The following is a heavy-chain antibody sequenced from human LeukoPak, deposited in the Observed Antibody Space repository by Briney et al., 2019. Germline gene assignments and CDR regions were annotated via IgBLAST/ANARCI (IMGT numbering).Heavy chain of an antibody. V-gene: IGHV3-74*01. CDR1: GLTFSSYW. D-gene: IGHD1-14*01. Sequence: GGSLRLSCVASGLTFSSYWMSWVRQAPGKGLVWVSRINTDGSSTSYADSVKGRFTISRDNAKNTLYLQMNSLRAEDTAVYYCARGYIGTGARGGFDYWGQGTLVTVSS. CDR3: ARGYIGTGARGGFDY. J-gene: IGHJ4*02. CDR2: INTDGSST.